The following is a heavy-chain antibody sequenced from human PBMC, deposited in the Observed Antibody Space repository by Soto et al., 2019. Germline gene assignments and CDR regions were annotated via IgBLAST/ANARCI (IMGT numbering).Heavy chain of an antibody. CDR2: IYYSGST. Sequence: SETLSLTCTVSGGSVSSGSYYWSWIRQPPGKGLEWIGYIYYSGSTNYNPSLKSRVTISVDTSKNQFSLKLSSVTAADTAVYYCARGVYYDAGRWFDPWGQGTLVTVSS. J-gene: IGHJ5*02. V-gene: IGHV4-61*01. CDR1: GGSVSSGSYY. CDR3: ARGVYYDAGRWFDP. D-gene: IGHD1-26*01.